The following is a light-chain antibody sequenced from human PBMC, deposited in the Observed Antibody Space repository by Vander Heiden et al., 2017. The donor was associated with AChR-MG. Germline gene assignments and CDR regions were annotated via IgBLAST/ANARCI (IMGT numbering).Light chain of an antibody. V-gene: IGKV1-5*03. J-gene: IGKJ2*01. CDR1: QNITIW. CDR3: QQYKTFSYT. CDR2: EAS. Sequence: DIQMTQSPSTLSASVGDRVTITCRASQNITIWLAWYHQTPGKAPKVLIYEASSLESGVPSRFSGSGSGTDFTLTISSLQPDDLGTYYCQQYKTFSYTFGQGTKLEIK.